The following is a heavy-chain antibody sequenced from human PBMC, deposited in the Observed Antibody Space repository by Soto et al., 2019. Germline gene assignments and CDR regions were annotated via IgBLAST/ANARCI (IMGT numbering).Heavy chain of an antibody. J-gene: IGHJ4*02. CDR1: GASIRVSSYY. CDR2: VHYSGST. Sequence: ETLSATCAVSGASIRVSSYYWGWIRQPPGKGLECIGSVHYSGSTDYNPSLKSRVTISVDTSKNQFSLKLTSVTAADTAVYFCASFSGATYGDYGGGINYWGQGTLVTV. CDR3: ASFSGATYGDYGGGINY. D-gene: IGHD4-17*01. V-gene: IGHV4-39*01.